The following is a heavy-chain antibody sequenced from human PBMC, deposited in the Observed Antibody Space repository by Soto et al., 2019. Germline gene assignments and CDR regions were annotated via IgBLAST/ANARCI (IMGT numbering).Heavy chain of an antibody. J-gene: IGHJ3*02. CDR1: GFTFSTYG. CDR2: ISYDGRNK. D-gene: IGHD4-17*01. V-gene: IGHV3-30*03. CDR3: ASGYGGNSAAFAI. Sequence: QVQLVESGGGVVQPGRSLRLSCAASGFTFSTYGMHWVRQAPGKGLEWVAIISYDGRNKYYADSVKGRFTISRDNSKNTLYLQMNTLRAEDTAVYYCASGYGGNSAAFAIWGQGTMVTVSS.